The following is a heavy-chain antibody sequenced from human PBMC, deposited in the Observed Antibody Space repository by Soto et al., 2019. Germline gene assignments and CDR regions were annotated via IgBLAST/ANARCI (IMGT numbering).Heavy chain of an antibody. D-gene: IGHD3-22*01. Sequence: SETLSLTCTVSGGSISSSSYYWGWIRQPPGKGLEWIGSIYYSGSTYYNPSLKSRVTISVDTSKNQFSLKLSSVTAADTAVYYCARHYYDSSGYYYSGMDVWGQGTTVTVSS. J-gene: IGHJ6*02. CDR2: IYYSGST. V-gene: IGHV4-39*01. CDR3: ARHYYDSSGYYYSGMDV. CDR1: GGSISSSSYY.